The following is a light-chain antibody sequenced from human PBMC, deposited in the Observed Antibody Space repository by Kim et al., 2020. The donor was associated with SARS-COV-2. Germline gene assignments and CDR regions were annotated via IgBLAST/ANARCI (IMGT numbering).Light chain of an antibody. V-gene: IGLV2-14*03. CDR1: SRDIGGYNY. CDR2: DVT. Sequence: QSALTQPASVSGSPGQSITISCTGTSRDIGGYNYVSWYQQYPGKAPKLMIYDVTERPSGISNRFSGSKSGNTASLTISGLQAEDEAHYYCISYIDTNTLVFGGGTKLTVL. CDR3: ISYIDTNTLV. J-gene: IGLJ2*01.